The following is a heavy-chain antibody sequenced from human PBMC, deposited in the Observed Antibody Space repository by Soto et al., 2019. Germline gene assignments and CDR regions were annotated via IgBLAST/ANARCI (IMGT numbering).Heavy chain of an antibody. D-gene: IGHD5-12*01. CDR2: ISGRGGST. Sequence: EVQLLASGGGLVQPGGSLRLSCAASGFTFSRYAMSWVCQPQGKGLEWVSAISGRGGSTYYADYVKGRFTISRDHSKNTLYLQMNSLRAEDTAVYYCAKDTYSGYDYFFDYWGQGTLVTVSS. V-gene: IGHV3-23*01. CDR3: AKDTYSGYDYFFDY. J-gene: IGHJ4*02. CDR1: GFTFSRYA.